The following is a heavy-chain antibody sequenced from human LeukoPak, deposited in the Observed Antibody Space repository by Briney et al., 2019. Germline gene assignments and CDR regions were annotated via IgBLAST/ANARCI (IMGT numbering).Heavy chain of an antibody. Sequence: APVKVSCKASGYTFTTYYIHWMRQAPGQGLEWMGIINPSGGSTNYAQKFQGRVTITADESTSTAYMELSSLRSEDTAVYYCVRDGSYYDSSGYYYLYWGQGTLVTVSS. CDR1: GYTFTTYY. CDR2: INPSGGST. J-gene: IGHJ4*02. D-gene: IGHD3-22*01. V-gene: IGHV1-46*01. CDR3: VRDGSYYDSSGYYYLY.